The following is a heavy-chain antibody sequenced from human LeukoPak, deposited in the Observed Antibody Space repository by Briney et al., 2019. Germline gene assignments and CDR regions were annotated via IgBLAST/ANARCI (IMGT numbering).Heavy chain of an antibody. CDR2: IYYSGST. CDR1: GGSISSSSYY. Sequence: SETLSPTCTVSGGSISSSSYYWGWIRQPPGKGLEWIGSIYYSGSTYYNPSLKSRVTISVDTSKNQFSLKLSSVTAADTAVYYCARPSSSIAAAGGWFDPWGQGTLVTVSS. V-gene: IGHV4-39*01. CDR3: ARPSSSIAAAGGWFDP. D-gene: IGHD6-13*01. J-gene: IGHJ5*02.